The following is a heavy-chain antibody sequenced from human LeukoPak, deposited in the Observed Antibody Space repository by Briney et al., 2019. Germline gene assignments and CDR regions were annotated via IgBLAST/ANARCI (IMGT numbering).Heavy chain of an antibody. CDR2: INPSSGDT. Sequence: ASVKVSCEASGYTFTDYYMHWVRQAPGQGLEWMGWINPSSGDTRFAQKFQGRVTMTRDTSISTAYLELSRLRSDDTAVYYCARANNVHSSDDYKAFNYWGQGTLVTVSS. J-gene: IGHJ4*02. CDR1: GYTFTDYY. V-gene: IGHV1-2*02. CDR3: ARANNVHSSDDYKAFNY. D-gene: IGHD3-22*01.